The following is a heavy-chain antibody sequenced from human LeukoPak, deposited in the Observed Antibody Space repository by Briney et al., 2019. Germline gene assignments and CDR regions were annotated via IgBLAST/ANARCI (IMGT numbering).Heavy chain of an antibody. CDR1: GGSISSYY. Sequence: PSETLSLTCTVSGGSISSYYWSWIRQPPGKGLEWIGYIYYSGSTNYNPSLKSRVTISVDTSKNQFSLKLSSVTAADTAVYYCAGYDILTGLYFDYWGQGTLVTVSS. CDR2: IYYSGST. V-gene: IGHV4-59*01. D-gene: IGHD3-9*01. CDR3: AGYDILTGLYFDY. J-gene: IGHJ4*02.